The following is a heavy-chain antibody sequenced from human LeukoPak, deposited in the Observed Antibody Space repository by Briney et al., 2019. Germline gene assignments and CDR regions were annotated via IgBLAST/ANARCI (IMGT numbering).Heavy chain of an antibody. J-gene: IGHJ4*02. CDR1: GGSFSGYY. CDR2: INHSGST. D-gene: IGHD3-3*01. CDR3: ARSQYYDFWSGSRPFDY. Sequence: SETLSLTCAVYGGSFSGYYWSWIRQPPGKGLEWIGEINHSGSTNYNPSLKSRVTISVDTSKNQFSLKLSSLTAADTAVYYCARSQYYDFWSGSRPFDYWGQGTLVTVSS. V-gene: IGHV4-34*01.